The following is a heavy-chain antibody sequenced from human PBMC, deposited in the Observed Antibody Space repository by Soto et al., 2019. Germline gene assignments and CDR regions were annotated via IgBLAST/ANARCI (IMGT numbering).Heavy chain of an antibody. D-gene: IGHD3-16*01. Sequence: PSETLALTGSVSGRSMRSNYWSWIRQSPDKGLEWLGYVFYGGTDYNPSLGGRVSMSVETSKSQFSLKLTSVTVADTAVYYCASYRGALYFESWGPGILVTVAS. J-gene: IGHJ4*02. CDR1: GRSMRSNY. CDR3: ASYRGALYFES. V-gene: IGHV4-59*01. CDR2: VFYGGT.